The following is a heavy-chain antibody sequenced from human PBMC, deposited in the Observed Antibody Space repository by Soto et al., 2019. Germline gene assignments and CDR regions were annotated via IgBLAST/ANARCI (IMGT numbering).Heavy chain of an antibody. J-gene: IGHJ4*02. CDR1: GFPFSRYG. Sequence: SLRLSCAASGFPFSRYGMHWVRQAPGKGLEWVALIWNDGIRKVYVDSVKGRFTISRDNSKNTLDLQMNSLRAEDTAVYYCARDDDYEANAFDYWGPGTLVTVSS. D-gene: IGHD3-22*01. CDR2: IWNDGIRK. V-gene: IGHV3-33*01. CDR3: ARDDDYEANAFDY.